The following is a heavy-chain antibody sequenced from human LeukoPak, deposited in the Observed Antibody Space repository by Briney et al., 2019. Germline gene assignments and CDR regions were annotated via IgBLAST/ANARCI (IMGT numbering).Heavy chain of an antibody. D-gene: IGHD2-21*02. CDR3: ATESPFCPTCGGDSGAFDI. Sequence: GASVKVSCKDSGYTLTELSMHWVRQAPGKGLEWMGGFDPEDGETIYAQKFQGRVTMTEDTSTDTAYMELSSLRSEDTAVYYCATESPFCPTCGGDSGAFDIWGQGTMVTVSS. CDR2: FDPEDGET. CDR1: GYTLTELS. V-gene: IGHV1-24*01. J-gene: IGHJ3*02.